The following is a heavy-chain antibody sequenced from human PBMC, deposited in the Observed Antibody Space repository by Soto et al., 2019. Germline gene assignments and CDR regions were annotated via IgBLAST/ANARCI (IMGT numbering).Heavy chain of an antibody. CDR3: ARGDTHMITGMDSFDI. Sequence: GGSLRLSCAASGFTFSRYWMNWVRQAPGKGLEWVANIKQDGTEKNYVDSVKGRFTISRDNARNSLYLQMDSLRAEDTAVYFCARGDTHMITGMDSFDIWGQGTMVTASS. CDR2: IKQDGTEK. D-gene: IGHD3-16*01. V-gene: IGHV3-7*01. CDR1: GFTFSRYW. J-gene: IGHJ3*02.